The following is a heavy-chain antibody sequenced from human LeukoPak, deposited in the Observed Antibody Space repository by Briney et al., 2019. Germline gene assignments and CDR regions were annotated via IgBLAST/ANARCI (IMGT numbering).Heavy chain of an antibody. CDR2: IYHSGST. V-gene: IGHV4-39*07. J-gene: IGHJ3*02. D-gene: IGHD3-10*01. CDR1: GGSVSSGDYY. Sequence: PSETLSLTCTVSGGSVSSGDYYWGWIRQPPGKGLEWIGSIYHSGSTYYNPPLKSRVTISVDTSKNQFSLKLSSVTAADTAVYYCARCMGTSHYYGSGSYFWAFDIWGQGTMVTVSS. CDR3: ARCMGTSHYYGSGSYFWAFDI.